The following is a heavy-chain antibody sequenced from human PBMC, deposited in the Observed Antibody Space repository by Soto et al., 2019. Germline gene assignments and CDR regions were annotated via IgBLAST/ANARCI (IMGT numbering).Heavy chain of an antibody. CDR2: IFWDDDK. J-gene: IGHJ5*02. V-gene: IGHV2-5*02. CDR1: GFSLSTDRVG. Sequence: QITLKESGPTLVKPTQTLTLTCTFSGFSLSTDRVGVGWIRQPPGKALEWLAVIFWDDDKRYSPSLKSRLTITKDTFQNQVVLTMTNMDPVDTATYYCAHSPRLSWFDPWGPGTLVTVSS. CDR3: AHSPRLSWFDP. D-gene: IGHD2-21*02.